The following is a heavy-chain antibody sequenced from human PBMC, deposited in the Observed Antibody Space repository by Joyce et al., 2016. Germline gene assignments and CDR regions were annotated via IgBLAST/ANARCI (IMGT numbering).Heavy chain of an antibody. J-gene: IGHJ1*01. V-gene: IGHV4-4*02. CDR3: ARSSGYSSAEYFQH. D-gene: IGHD3-22*01. CDR2: IFHTGRT. Sequence: QVQLQESGPGLVTPSGTLSLTCAVSGGSISSSNWWGWVRQPPGKGLAWIGEIFHTGRTKYDLPRKRRVTISVDKSKNQFSLKLISVTAADTAVYYCARSSGYSSAEYFQHWGQGTLVIVSS. CDR1: GGSISSSNW.